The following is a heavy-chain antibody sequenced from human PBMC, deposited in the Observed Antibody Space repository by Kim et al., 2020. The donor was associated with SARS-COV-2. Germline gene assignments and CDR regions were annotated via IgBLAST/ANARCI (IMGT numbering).Heavy chain of an antibody. D-gene: IGHD3-22*01. Sequence: SVKVSCKASGGTFSSYAISWVRQAPGQGLEWMGGIIPIFGTANYAQKFQGRVTITADESTSTAYMELSSLRSEDTAVYYCATLYYYDSSGSDAFDIWGQGTMVTVSS. CDR3: ATLYYYDSSGSDAFDI. V-gene: IGHV1-69*13. CDR2: IIPIFGTA. J-gene: IGHJ3*02. CDR1: GGTFSSYA.